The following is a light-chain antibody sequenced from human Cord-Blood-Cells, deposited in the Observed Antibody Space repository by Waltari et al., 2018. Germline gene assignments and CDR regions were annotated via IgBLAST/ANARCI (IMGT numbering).Light chain of an antibody. CDR2: DVS. CDR1: SSDVGGYKY. J-gene: IGLJ1*01. V-gene: IGLV2-11*01. Sequence: QSALTQPRSVSGSPGQSVSISCTGTSSDVGGYKYVSWYQQHPGTAPKLMLYDVSKRPSGVPYRFSGSKSGNTASLTISGLQAEDEADYYCCSYAGSSLYVFGTGTKVTVL. CDR3: CSYAGSSLYV.